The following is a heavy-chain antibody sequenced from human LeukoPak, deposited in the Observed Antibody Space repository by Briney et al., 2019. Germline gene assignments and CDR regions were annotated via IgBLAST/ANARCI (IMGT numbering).Heavy chain of an antibody. D-gene: IGHD6-19*01. Sequence: GGSLRVSCAASGFTFSNYGMHWVRQAPGKGLEGVALIWYDGRTKFHADSVKGRFTISRDNSKNTLYLQMDSLRDEDTAVYYCAREWGRIAVAGGPGYWGQGSRVTVSS. CDR2: IWYDGRTK. V-gene: IGHV3-33*01. J-gene: IGHJ4*02. CDR1: GFTFSNYG. CDR3: AREWGRIAVAGGPGY.